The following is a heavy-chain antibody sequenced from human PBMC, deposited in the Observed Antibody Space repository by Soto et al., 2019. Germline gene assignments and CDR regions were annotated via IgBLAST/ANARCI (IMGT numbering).Heavy chain of an antibody. CDR1: GYTFTSYD. D-gene: IGHD6-6*01. Sequence: ASVKVSCKASGYTFTSYDINWVRQATGQGLEWMGWLNPNSGNTGYAQKFQGRVTMTRNTSICTAYMELSSVRSEDTAVYYCARLWWDSDSSSHYYDYYMDVWGKGTTVPVSS. CDR3: ARLWWDSDSSSHYYDYYMDV. J-gene: IGHJ6*03. CDR2: LNPNSGNT. V-gene: IGHV1-8*02.